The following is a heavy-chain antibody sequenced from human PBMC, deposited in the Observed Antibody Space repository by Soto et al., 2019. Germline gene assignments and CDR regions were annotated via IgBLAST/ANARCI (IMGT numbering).Heavy chain of an antibody. J-gene: IGHJ4*02. D-gene: IGHD3-10*01. Sequence: QVQLQESGPGLVKPSGTLSLTCAVSGGSISSSNWWSWVRQPPGKGLEWIGEIYHSGRTNYNPSLKSRVTISVDKSKNQFSLKLSSVPAADTAVYYCARGGYSYGLNYYGSGGKTDYCGQGTLVTVSS. CDR2: IYHSGRT. CDR3: ARGGYSYGLNYYGSGGKTDY. CDR1: GGSISSSNW. V-gene: IGHV4-4*02.